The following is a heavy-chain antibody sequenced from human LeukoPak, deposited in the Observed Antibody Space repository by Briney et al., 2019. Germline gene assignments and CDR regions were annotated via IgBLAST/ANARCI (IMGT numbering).Heavy chain of an antibody. CDR1: GFTFRNYV. CDR3: AREGYYGSGSPPSLYFDY. J-gene: IGHJ4*02. D-gene: IGHD3-10*01. CDR2: TSSDLNVK. Sequence: GGSLRLSCAASGFTFRNYVIHWVRQAPGKGLEWVAATSSDLNVKLYADSVKGRFTISRDNSRSTLYLQMNSLRPEDTAIYYCAREGYYGSGSPPSLYFDYWGQGTLVTVSS. V-gene: IGHV3-30-3*01.